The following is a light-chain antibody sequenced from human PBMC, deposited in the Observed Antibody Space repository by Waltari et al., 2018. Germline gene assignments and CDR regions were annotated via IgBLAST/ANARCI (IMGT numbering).Light chain of an antibody. CDR3: QKYERLPAT. CDR1: QSIGRS. Sequence: EVVLTQSPGTLSLSPGERVTLSCRASQSIGRSLVWYQQRPGQAPRLLIYGASIRATGVPDRFSGSWSGTDFSLTISRLDPEDFAVYFCQKYERLPATFGQGTKVEI. J-gene: IGKJ1*01. V-gene: IGKV3-20*01. CDR2: GAS.